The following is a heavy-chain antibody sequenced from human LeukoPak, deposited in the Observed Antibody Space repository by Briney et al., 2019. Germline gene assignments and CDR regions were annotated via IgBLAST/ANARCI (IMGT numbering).Heavy chain of an antibody. CDR1: GFTFTSQV. J-gene: IGHJ2*01. V-gene: IGHV3-23*01. CDR3: AKMQGYFDL. Sequence: GGSLRLSCAASGFTFTSQVMAWVRQAPAKGLEWVSAITGSGDNTYYADSVKGRFTISRNNSKNTLYLQMNSLSAEDTTVYYCAKMQGYFDLWGRGTLVTVSS. CDR2: ITGSGDNT.